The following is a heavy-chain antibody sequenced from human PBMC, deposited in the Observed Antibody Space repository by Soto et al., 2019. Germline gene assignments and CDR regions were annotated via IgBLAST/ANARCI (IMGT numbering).Heavy chain of an antibody. Sequence: EVQVLESGGGLVQPGGSLRLSCAASGFTFSRYGMNWVRQAPGKGLEWVSGVRSDGDTTYNADSVKGRFTVSRDNFRNTVDLQMNNLRVEDTAVYYGAKGKGVGATPDGANCWGQGTLVTVSS. D-gene: IGHD1-26*01. CDR1: GFTFSRYG. CDR3: AKGKGVGATPDGANC. J-gene: IGHJ4*02. CDR2: VRSDGDTT. V-gene: IGHV3-23*01.